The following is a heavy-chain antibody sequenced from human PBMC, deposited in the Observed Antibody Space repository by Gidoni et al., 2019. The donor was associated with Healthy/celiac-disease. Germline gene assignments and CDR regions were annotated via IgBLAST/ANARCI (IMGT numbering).Heavy chain of an antibody. CDR1: GYTFTSYY. Sequence: QVQLVQSGAEVKKPGASVKVCCKAAGYTFTSYYMHRVRQAPGQGLEWMGIINPSGGSTSYAQKFQGRVTMTRAPSTSTVYMELSSLRSEDTAVYYCAREGAGPFDYWGQGTLVTVSS. CDR3: AREGAGPFDY. D-gene: IGHD6-13*01. V-gene: IGHV1-46*01. J-gene: IGHJ4*02. CDR2: INPSGGST.